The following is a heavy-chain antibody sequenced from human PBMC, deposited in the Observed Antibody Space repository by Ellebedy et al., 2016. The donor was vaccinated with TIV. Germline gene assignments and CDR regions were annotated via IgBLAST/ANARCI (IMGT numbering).Heavy chain of an antibody. CDR3: ARTPRIAARYPYEY. CDR2: INPSDGDT. V-gene: IGHV1-46*01. Sequence: ASVKVSXKASGYTFTSYYLHWVRQAPGQRLEWMGIINPSDGDTRYAQKFQGRVTMTRDTSTSRVYMELRSLRSGDAAVYYCARTPRIAARYPYEYWGQGALVTVSS. CDR1: GYTFTSYY. J-gene: IGHJ4*02. D-gene: IGHD6-6*01.